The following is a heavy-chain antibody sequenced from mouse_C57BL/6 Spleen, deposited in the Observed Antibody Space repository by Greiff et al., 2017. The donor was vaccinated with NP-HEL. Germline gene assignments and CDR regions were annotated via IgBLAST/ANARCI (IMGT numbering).Heavy chain of an antibody. J-gene: IGHJ4*01. Sequence: VKLMESGPGLVQPSQSLSITCTVSGFSLTSYGVHWVRQSPGKGLEWLGVIWSGGSTDYNAAFISRLSISKDNSKSQVFFKMNSLQADDTAIYYCARHLRYHPEAMDYWGQGTSVTVSS. V-gene: IGHV2-2*01. CDR2: IWSGGST. D-gene: IGHD2-12*01. CDR1: GFSLTSYG. CDR3: ARHLRYHPEAMDY.